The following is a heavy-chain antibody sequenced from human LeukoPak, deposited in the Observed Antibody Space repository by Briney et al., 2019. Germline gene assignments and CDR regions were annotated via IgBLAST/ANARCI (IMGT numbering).Heavy chain of an antibody. D-gene: IGHD3-22*01. CDR3: ARYYYDSSGSKGDY. CDR2: IYHSGST. J-gene: IGHJ4*02. V-gene: IGHV4-38-2*02. Sequence: SEALSRTCTVSGYSISSGYYWGWIRQPPGKGLEWIGSIYHSGSTYYNPSLKSRVTISVDTSKNQFSLKLSSVTAADTAVYYSARYYYDSSGSKGDYWGQGTLVTVSS. CDR1: GYSISSGYY.